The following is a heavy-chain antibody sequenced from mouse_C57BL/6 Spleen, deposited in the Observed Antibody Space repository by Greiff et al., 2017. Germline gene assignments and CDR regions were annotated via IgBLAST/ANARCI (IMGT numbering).Heavy chain of an antibody. D-gene: IGHD1-1*01. Sequence: EVQLQQSGPELVKPGASVKISCKASGYTFTDYYMNWVKQSHGKSLEWIGDINPNNGGTSYNQKFKGKATLTVDKSSSTAYMELRSLTSEDSAVYYCARFTTVVAHDWGQGTTLTVSS. CDR3: ARFTTVVAHD. CDR2: INPNNGGT. V-gene: IGHV1-26*01. CDR1: GYTFTDYY. J-gene: IGHJ2*01.